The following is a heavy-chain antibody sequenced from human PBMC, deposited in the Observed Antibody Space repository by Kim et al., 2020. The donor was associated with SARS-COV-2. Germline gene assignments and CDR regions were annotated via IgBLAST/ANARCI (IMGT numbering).Heavy chain of an antibody. CDR3: ARGTEAGGFDY. CDR2: IYYSGST. D-gene: IGHD1-1*01. J-gene: IGHJ4*02. CDR1: GGSISSGGYS. V-gene: IGHV4-30-2*01. Sequence: SETLSLTCAVSGGSISSGGYSWSWIRQPPGKGLEWIGYIYYSGSTYYNPSLKSRVTISVDRSKNQFSLKLSSVTAADTAVYYCARGTEAGGFDYWGQGTL.